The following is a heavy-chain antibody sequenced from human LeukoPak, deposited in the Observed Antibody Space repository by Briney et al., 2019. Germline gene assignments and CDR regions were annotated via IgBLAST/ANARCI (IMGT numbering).Heavy chain of an antibody. Sequence: QPGGSLRLSCAASGFSLSNYWMNWVRQAPGEGLEWVANIKQDGSEKNYVDSVKGRFSISRDNAKNSLILQMNSLRDEDTAVYYCARGVWAPFDSWGQGTLVSVSS. CDR1: GFSLSNYW. V-gene: IGHV3-7*01. CDR3: ARGVWAPFDS. J-gene: IGHJ4*02. D-gene: IGHD7-27*01. CDR2: IKQDGSEK.